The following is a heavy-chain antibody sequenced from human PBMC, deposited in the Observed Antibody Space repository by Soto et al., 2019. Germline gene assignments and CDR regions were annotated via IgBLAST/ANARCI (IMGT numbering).Heavy chain of an antibody. V-gene: IGHV3-23*01. Sequence: GGSLRLSCAASGFTFSSYAMSWVRQAPGKGLEWVSAISGSGGSTYYAVSVKGRFTISRDNSKNTLYLQMNSLRAEDTAVYYCAKDLEPGSGYYHHDAFDIWGQGTMVTVSS. CDR3: AKDLEPGSGYYHHDAFDI. CDR2: ISGSGGST. J-gene: IGHJ3*02. D-gene: IGHD3-22*01. CDR1: GFTFSSYA.